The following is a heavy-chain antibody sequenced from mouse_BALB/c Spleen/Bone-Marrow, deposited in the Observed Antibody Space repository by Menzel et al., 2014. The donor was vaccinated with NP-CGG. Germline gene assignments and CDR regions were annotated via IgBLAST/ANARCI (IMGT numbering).Heavy chain of an antibody. Sequence: VQVVESGAELVKPGASVKLSCKASGYTFTSYWMHWVEQRPGQGLEWIEEINPSNGRTNYVEKFKSKATLSGDKSSSTVYMQLSSLTSEDSAVYYCARSGYWYFDVWGAGTTVTVSA. CDR1: GYTFTSYW. V-gene: IGHV1S81*02. J-gene: IGHJ1*01. D-gene: IGHD3-1*01. CDR2: INPSNGRT. CDR3: ARSGYWYFDV.